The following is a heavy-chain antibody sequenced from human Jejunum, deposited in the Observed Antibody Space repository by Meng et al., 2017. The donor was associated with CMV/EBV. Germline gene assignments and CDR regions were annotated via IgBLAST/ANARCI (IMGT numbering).Heavy chain of an antibody. J-gene: IGHJ4*02. D-gene: IGHD4-23*01. CDR2: IFYNCST. CDR1: VVYISCNNCC. V-gene: IGHV4-39*07. CDR3: ARFEKWGSGGNSDF. Sequence: LPLEASGPWLQKPSKPLPLTCPISVVYISCNNCCGGWFRRTPGKGLEWIGNIFYNCSTDYKPSLKSRVTLSVDTSKNHFSLILTSATAADTAVYFCARFEKWGSGGNSDFWGQGTLVTVSS.